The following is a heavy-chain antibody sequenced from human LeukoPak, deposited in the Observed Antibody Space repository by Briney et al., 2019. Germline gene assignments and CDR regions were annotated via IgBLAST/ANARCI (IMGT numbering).Heavy chain of an antibody. D-gene: IGHD6-13*01. CDR1: AHTFGGYY. CDR3: ARGAGDSSRYYFDY. J-gene: IGHJ4*02. V-gene: IGHV1-2*02. CDR2: INPNSGGT. Sequence: ASVKVSCKASAHTFGGYYIHWVRQAPGQGLEWMGWINPNSGGTNYAQNFQGRVTMTRDTSISTAYMELNRLRSDDTAVYYCARGAGDSSRYYFDYWGQETLVTVSS.